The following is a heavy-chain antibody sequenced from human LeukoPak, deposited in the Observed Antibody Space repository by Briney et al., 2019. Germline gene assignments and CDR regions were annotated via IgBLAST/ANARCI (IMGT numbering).Heavy chain of an antibody. CDR2: INTNTGNP. CDR3: ARVTGGELLANDY. V-gene: IGHV7-4-1*02. Sequence: ASVKVSCKASGYTFTHYAVHWVRQAPGQGLEWMGWINTNTGNPTYAQGFTGRFVFSLDTSVSTAYLQISSLKAEDTAVYYCARVTGGELLANDYWGQGTLVTVSS. D-gene: IGHD1-26*01. CDR1: GYTFTHYA. J-gene: IGHJ4*02.